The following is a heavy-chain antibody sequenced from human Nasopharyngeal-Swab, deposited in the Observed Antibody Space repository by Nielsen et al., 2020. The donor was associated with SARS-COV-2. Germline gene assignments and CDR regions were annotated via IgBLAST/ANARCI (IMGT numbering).Heavy chain of an antibody. D-gene: IGHD3-22*01. CDR3: ARVRFGSHYYDSSGYGDY. J-gene: IGHJ4*02. Sequence: GESLKISCAAPGFTFSNYWMTWVRQAPGKGPEWVSSISSSSSYIYYADSVKGRFTISRDNAKNSLYLQMNSLRAEDTAVYYCARVRFGSHYYDSSGYGDYWGQGTLVTVSS. CDR2: ISSSSSYI. CDR1: GFTFSNYW. V-gene: IGHV3-21*01.